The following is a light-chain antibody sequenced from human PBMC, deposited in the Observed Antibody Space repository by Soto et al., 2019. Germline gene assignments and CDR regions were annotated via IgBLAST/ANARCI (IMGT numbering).Light chain of an antibody. CDR1: QSISTW. CDR2: DAS. Sequence: DIQMTQSPSTLSASVGDRVTITCRASQSISTWLAWYQQKPGKGPKLLIHDASTLESGVPSRFSGSGSGTEFTLSISSLQPGDFATYYCQQLNSYPLTFGGGTKVDIK. CDR3: QQLNSYPLT. V-gene: IGKV1-5*01. J-gene: IGKJ4*01.